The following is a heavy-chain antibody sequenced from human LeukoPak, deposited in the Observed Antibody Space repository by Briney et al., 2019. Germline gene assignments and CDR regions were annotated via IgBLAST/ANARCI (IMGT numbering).Heavy chain of an antibody. CDR3: ARDGFEVPAAIPDY. Sequence: ASVKVSCKASGYTFTGYYMHWVRQAPGQGLEWMGWINPNSGGTNYAQKFQGRVTMTRDTSISTAYMELSRLRSDDTAVYYCARDGFEVPAAIPDYWGQGTLVTVSS. J-gene: IGHJ4*02. D-gene: IGHD2-2*02. V-gene: IGHV1-2*02. CDR2: INPNSGGT. CDR1: GYTFTGYY.